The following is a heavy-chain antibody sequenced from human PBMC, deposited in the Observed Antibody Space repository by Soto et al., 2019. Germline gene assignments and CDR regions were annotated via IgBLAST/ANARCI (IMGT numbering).Heavy chain of an antibody. Sequence: SETLSLTCAVYGGSFSGYYWSWIRQPPGKGLEWIGEINHSGSTNYNPSLKSRVTISVDTSKNQFSLKLSSVTAADTAVYYCARVGKAARAVGRPHSRGMDVWGQGTTVTVSS. V-gene: IGHV4-34*01. CDR2: INHSGST. D-gene: IGHD6-6*01. CDR1: GGSFSGYY. J-gene: IGHJ6*02. CDR3: ARVGKAARAVGRPHSRGMDV.